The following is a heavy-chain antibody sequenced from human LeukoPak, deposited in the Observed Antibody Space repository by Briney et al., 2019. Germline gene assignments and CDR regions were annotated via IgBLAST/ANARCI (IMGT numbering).Heavy chain of an antibody. CDR2: IFYTGRT. D-gene: IGHD3-22*01. V-gene: IGHV4-59*01. CDR1: GGSIGSYY. Sequence: KTSETLSLTCTVSGGSIGSYYWRWIRQPPGQGLEWSGYIFYTGRTNYNSSLKSRVTISIDTSKNQFSLKLSSVTAADTAVYHCARAGFFYDTSGYNDAFDIWGQGTMVTVSS. CDR3: ARAGFFYDTSGYNDAFDI. J-gene: IGHJ3*02.